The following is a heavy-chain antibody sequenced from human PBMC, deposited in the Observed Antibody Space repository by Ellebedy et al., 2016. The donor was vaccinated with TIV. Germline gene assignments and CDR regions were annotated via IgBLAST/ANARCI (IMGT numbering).Heavy chain of an antibody. CDR3: ARWGDSSMSGMDV. D-gene: IGHD2/OR15-2a*01. Sequence: PGGSLRLSCAASGFTFSDYWMSWVRQTPEKGLEWVANIKQDGSEIYYVDSVKGRFTVSRDNAKNSLYLQMNSPRVEDTAVYYCARWGDSSMSGMDVWGQGTTVTVSS. CDR2: IKQDGSEI. J-gene: IGHJ6*02. V-gene: IGHV3-7*01. CDR1: GFTFSDYW.